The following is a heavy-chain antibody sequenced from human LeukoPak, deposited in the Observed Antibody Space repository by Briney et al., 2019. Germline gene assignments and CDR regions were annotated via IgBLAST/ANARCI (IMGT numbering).Heavy chain of an antibody. CDR3: ARDSYGSGSYYPY. CDR1: GYTFTSYA. D-gene: IGHD3-10*01. CDR2: INAGNGNT. Sequence: GASVTVSCKASGYTFTSYAMHWVRQDPGQRLEWMGWINAGNGNTKYSQKFQGRVTITRDTSASTAYMELSSLRSEDTAVYYCARDSYGSGSYYPYWGQGTLVTVSS. V-gene: IGHV1-3*01. J-gene: IGHJ4*02.